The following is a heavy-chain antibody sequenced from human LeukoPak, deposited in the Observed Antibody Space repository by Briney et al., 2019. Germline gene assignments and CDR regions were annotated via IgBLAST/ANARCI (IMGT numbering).Heavy chain of an antibody. CDR3: ARQTGSGLFILP. CDR1: SGSISSTSYY. CDR2: IDQNGGS. V-gene: IGHV4-39*01. D-gene: IGHD3/OR15-3a*01. Sequence: PSETLSLTCTVSSGSISSTSYYWGWIRQPPGKGLEWIGSIDQNGGSYYNPSFKSRVTISVDTSKNQFSLKVTSVTAADTAVYYCARQTGSGLFILPGGQGTLVTVSS. J-gene: IGHJ4*02.